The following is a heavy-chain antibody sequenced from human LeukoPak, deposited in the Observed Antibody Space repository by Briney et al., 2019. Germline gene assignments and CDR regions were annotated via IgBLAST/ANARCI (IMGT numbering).Heavy chain of an antibody. J-gene: IGHJ4*02. D-gene: IGHD3-10*01. CDR1: VYTFTSSG. V-gene: IGHV1-18*01. Sequence: ASVKVSCKSSVYTFTSSGFNWVRQAPGQGLEWMGWISAYNGNTNYAQKLQGRVTMTTDTSTSRAYMELRSLRSDDTAVYYCARDYYGSGSYYNPTLDYWGQGTLVTVSS. CDR3: ARDYYGSGSYYNPTLDY. CDR2: ISAYNGNT.